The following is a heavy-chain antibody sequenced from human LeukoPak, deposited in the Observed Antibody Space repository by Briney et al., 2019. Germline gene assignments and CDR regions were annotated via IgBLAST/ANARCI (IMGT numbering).Heavy chain of an antibody. V-gene: IGHV3-48*01. D-gene: IGHD6-13*01. J-gene: IGHJ4*02. CDR1: GFTFSSYW. Sequence: GGSLRLSCAASGFTFSSYWMNWVRQAPGKGLEWVSYISSSGSTIYYADSVKGRFTISRDNSKSTLYLQMNSLRAEDTAVYYCARAGIAAAGTLEIDYWGQGTLVTVSS. CDR2: ISSSGSTI. CDR3: ARAGIAAAGTLEIDY.